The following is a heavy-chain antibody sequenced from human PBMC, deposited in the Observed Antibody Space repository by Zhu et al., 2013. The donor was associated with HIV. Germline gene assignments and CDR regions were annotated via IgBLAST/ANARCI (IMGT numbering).Heavy chain of an antibody. D-gene: IGHD6-19*01. CDR2: IIPILGIA. CDR1: GGTFSSYT. CDR3: ARAGGSGTDYDTSAFDI. Sequence: QVQLVQSGAEVKKPGSSVKVSCKASGGTFSSYTISWVRQAPGQGLEWMGRIIPILGIANYAQKFQGRVTITADKSTSTAYMELSSLRSEDTAVYYCARAGGSGTDYDTSAFDIWGQGTTVIVSS. J-gene: IGHJ3*02. V-gene: IGHV1-69*02.